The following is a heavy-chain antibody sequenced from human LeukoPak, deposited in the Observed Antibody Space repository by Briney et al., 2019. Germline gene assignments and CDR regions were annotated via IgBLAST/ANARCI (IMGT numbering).Heavy chain of an antibody. V-gene: IGHV1-2*02. D-gene: IGHD3-22*01. Sequence: ASVTVSCKASGYTFTGYYMHWVRQAPGQGLAWMGWINPNSGGTNYAQKFQGRVTMTRDTSISTAYMELSRLRSDDTAVYYCARVWAIYYDSELGYWGQGTLVTVSS. CDR1: GYTFTGYY. CDR3: ARVWAIYYDSELGY. CDR2: INPNSGGT. J-gene: IGHJ4*02.